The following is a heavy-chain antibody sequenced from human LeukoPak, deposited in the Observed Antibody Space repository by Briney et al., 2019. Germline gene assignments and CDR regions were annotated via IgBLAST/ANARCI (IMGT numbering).Heavy chain of an antibody. CDR3: ARVLGGNGEDYYYMDI. J-gene: IGHJ6*03. CDR2: IYHSGST. V-gene: IGHV4-4*02. Sequence: SGTLSLTCAVSGGSISSSNWWSWVRQPPGKGLEWIGEIYHSGSTNYNPSLKSRVTISVDKSKNQFSLKLSSVTAADTAVYYCARVLGGNGEDYYYMDIWGKGTTVTVSS. CDR1: GGSISSSNW. D-gene: IGHD4-23*01.